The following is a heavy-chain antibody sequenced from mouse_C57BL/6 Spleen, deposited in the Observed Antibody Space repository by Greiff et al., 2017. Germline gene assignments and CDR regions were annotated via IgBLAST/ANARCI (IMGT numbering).Heavy chain of an antibody. Sequence: VQLQQSGSELRSPGSSVQLSCKDFDSEVFPIAYMSWVRQKPGHGFEWIGGILPSIGRTIYGEKFEDKATLDADTLSNTAYLERNSLTSEDSAIYYCAREGDYEEFAYWGQGTLVTVSA. CDR2: ILPSIGRT. D-gene: IGHD2-4*01. CDR3: AREGDYEEFAY. V-gene: IGHV15-2*01. J-gene: IGHJ3*01. CDR1: DSEVFPIAY.